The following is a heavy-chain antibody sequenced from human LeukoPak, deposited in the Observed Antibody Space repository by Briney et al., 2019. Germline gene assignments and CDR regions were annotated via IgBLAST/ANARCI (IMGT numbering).Heavy chain of an antibody. CDR2: ISWNSGSI. D-gene: IGHD6-13*01. J-gene: IGHJ4*02. V-gene: IGHV3-9*03. CDR3: AKDLYSSSWYYFDY. Sequence: GGSLRLSCAASGFTFDDYAMHWVRQAPGKGLEWVSGISWNSGSIGYADSVKGRFTISRDNAKNSLYLQMNSLRAEDMAFYYCAKDLYSSSWYYFDYWGQGTLVTVSS. CDR1: GFTFDDYA.